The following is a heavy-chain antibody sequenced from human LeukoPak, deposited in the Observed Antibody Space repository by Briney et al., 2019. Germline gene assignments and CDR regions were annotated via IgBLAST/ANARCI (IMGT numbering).Heavy chain of an antibody. CDR1: GFTFSSYA. V-gene: IGHV3-23*01. D-gene: IGHD3-3*01. CDR2: ISGSGGST. Sequence: PGGSLRLSCAASGFTFSSYAMSWVRQAPGKGLEWVSAISGSGGSTYYADSVKGRFTTSRDNSKNTLYLQMNSLRAEDTAVYYCAAYYDFWSGPYYFDYWGQGTLVTVSS. CDR3: AAYYDFWSGPYYFDY. J-gene: IGHJ4*02.